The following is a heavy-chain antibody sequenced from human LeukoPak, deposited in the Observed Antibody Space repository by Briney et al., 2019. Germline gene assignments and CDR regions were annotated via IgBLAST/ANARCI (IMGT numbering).Heavy chain of an antibody. CDR3: ASRYSGWLDY. D-gene: IGHD6-19*01. Sequence: ESGPTLVNPTQTLTLTCTFSGFSLSTSGMCVSWIRQPPGKALEWLAHIDWDDDKYYSTSLKTRLTISKDTSKNQVVLTMTNMDPVDTAAYYCASRYSGWLDYRGQGTLVTVSS. V-gene: IGHV2-70*01. CDR2: IDWDDDK. J-gene: IGHJ4*02. CDR1: GFSLSTSGMC.